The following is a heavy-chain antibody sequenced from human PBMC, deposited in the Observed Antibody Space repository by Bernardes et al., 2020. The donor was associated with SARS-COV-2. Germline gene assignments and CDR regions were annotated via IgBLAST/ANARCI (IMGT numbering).Heavy chain of an antibody. J-gene: IGHJ5*02. CDR3: ATVPPFISGWYLSVHPNWFDA. CDR1: VYTLTELS. Sequence: ASVKVSCKVSVYTLTELSMHWVRQAPGKGLEWMGGFDPEDGETIYAQKFQGRVTMTEDTSTDTAYMELSSLRSEDTAVYYCATVPPFISGWYLSVHPNWFDAGGQGTRVSVYS. V-gene: IGHV1-24*01. CDR2: FDPEDGET. D-gene: IGHD6-19*01.